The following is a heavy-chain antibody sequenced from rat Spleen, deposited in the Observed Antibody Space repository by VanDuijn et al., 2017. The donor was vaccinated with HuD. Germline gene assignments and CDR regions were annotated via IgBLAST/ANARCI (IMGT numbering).Heavy chain of an antibody. V-gene: IGHV2-13*01. J-gene: IGHJ2*01. CDR2: IWGNGNT. Sequence: VQLVESGGGLVQPGRSLKVSCAASGFTFSNYYMAWVRQPPGKGLEWMGVIWGNGNTNYKSVFKSRLSISRDTSKSQVFLKMNKLQTEDKAIYFCTRERVPGFAFYFDYWGQGVMVTVSS. CDR1: GFTFSNYY. CDR3: TRERVPGFAFYFDY. D-gene: IGHD1-4*01.